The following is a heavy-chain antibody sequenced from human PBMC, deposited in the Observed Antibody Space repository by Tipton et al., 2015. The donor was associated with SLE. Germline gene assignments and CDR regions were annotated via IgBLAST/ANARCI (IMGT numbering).Heavy chain of an antibody. CDR3: ARGSLRELPFDY. CDR1: GYTFTNFG. J-gene: IGHJ4*02. D-gene: IGHD1-7*01. V-gene: IGHV1-18*01. Sequence: QLVQSGGEVKNPGASVKLSCKASGYTFTNFGFNWVRQAPGQGLEWMGWISAYNGYTTFAQKFQDRVTLTTETSTNTAYMELKSLKSDDTAVYFCARGSLRELPFDYWGQGTRVTVSS. CDR2: ISAYNGYT.